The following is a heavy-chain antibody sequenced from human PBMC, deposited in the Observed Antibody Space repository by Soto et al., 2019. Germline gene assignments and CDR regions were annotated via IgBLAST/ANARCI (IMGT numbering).Heavy chain of an antibody. CDR1: GYTFTSYG. Sequence: ASVKVSCKASGYTFTSYGISWVRQAPGQGLEWMGWISAYNGNTNYAQKLQGRVTMTTDTSTSTAYMGLRSLRSDDTAVYYCARDWVATYYYYGMDVWGQGTTVTVSS. D-gene: IGHD5-12*01. J-gene: IGHJ6*02. V-gene: IGHV1-18*04. CDR3: ARDWVATYYYYGMDV. CDR2: ISAYNGNT.